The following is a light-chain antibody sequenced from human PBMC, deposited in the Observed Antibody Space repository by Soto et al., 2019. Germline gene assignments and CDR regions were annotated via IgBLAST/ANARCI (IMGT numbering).Light chain of an antibody. CDR2: AAS. J-gene: IGKJ3*01. CDR1: QGIRND. Sequence: AIQMTQSPSSRYSSLGDRVIITCRASQGIRNDLGWYQQKPGKAPKLLIYAASSLQSGVPSRFSGSESGTDGTITISSLQKEDGATYYCLQDYNYTFTFGPGTKVDIK. CDR3: LQDYNYTFT. V-gene: IGKV1-6*01.